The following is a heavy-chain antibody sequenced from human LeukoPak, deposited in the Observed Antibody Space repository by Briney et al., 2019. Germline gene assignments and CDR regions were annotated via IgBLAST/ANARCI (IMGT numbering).Heavy chain of an antibody. CDR1: GYTFTSYD. D-gene: IGHD2-2*01. J-gene: IGHJ6*03. Sequence: ASVKVSCKASGYTFTSYDINWVRRATGQGLEWMGWMNPNSGNTGYAQKFQGRVTITRNTSISTAYMELSSLRSEDTAVYYCARGYCSSTSCYYYYYYMDVWGKGTTVTVSS. V-gene: IGHV1-8*03. CDR3: ARGYCSSTSCYYYYYYMDV. CDR2: MNPNSGNT.